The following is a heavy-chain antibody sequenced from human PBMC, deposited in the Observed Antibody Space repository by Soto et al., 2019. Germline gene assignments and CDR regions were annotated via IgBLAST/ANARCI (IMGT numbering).Heavy chain of an antibody. CDR2: IYYSGST. D-gene: IGHD1-7*01. CDR1: RGSVSSGSYY. V-gene: IGHV4-61*01. J-gene: IGHJ4*02. Sequence: PSETLSLTCTVSRGSVSSGSYYWSWIRQPPGKGLEWIGYIYYSGSTSYNPSLKSRVNISVDTSKNQFSLKLSSVTAVDTAVYYCARVGTGTTRRYFDYWGRGTQVTVSS. CDR3: ARVGTGTTRRYFDY.